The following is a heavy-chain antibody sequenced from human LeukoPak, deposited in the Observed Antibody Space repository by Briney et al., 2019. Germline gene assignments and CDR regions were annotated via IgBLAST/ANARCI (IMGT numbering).Heavy chain of an antibody. J-gene: IGHJ4*02. Sequence: ASVKVSCKASGYTLTSYDINWVRQATGQGLEWMGWMNPNSGNTGYAQKFQGRVTMTRNTSISTAYMELSSLRSEDTAVYYCARAAGYSSFYDYWGQGTLVTVSS. CDR3: ARAAGYSSFYDY. V-gene: IGHV1-8*01. CDR2: MNPNSGNT. D-gene: IGHD6-13*01. CDR1: GYTLTSYD.